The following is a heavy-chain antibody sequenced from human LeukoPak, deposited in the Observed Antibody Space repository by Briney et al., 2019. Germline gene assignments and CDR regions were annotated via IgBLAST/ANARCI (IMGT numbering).Heavy chain of an antibody. CDR2: FDPEDGET. CDR3: ATGNMVRGVIIGAVFDY. J-gene: IGHJ4*02. CDR1: GYTLTELS. D-gene: IGHD3-10*01. V-gene: IGHV1-24*01. Sequence: ASVKVSCKVSGYTLTELSMHWVRQAPGKGLAWMGGFDPEDGETIYAQKFQGRVTMTEDTSTDTAYMELSSLRSEDTAVYYCATGNMVRGVIIGAVFDYWGQGTLVTVSS.